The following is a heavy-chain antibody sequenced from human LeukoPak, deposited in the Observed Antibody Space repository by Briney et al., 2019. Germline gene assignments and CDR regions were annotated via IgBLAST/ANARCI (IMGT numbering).Heavy chain of an antibody. Sequence: SETLSLTCTVSGGSISSSPYYWGWIRQPPGKGLEWIGSIYYSGTTHYNPSLESRVTVSVDTSKNQFSLKLASVTAADTAIYYCAKGAGGFSYYNWFDPWGQGTLVTVSS. J-gene: IGHJ5*02. CDR2: IYYSGTT. D-gene: IGHD5-18*01. CDR3: AKGAGGFSYYNWFDP. CDR1: GGSISSSPYY. V-gene: IGHV4-39*07.